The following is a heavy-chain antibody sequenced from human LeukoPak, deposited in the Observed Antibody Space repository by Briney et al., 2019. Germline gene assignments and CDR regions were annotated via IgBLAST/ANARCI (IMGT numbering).Heavy chain of an antibody. CDR1: GFTFSSYG. Sequence: GGSLRLSCAASGFTFSSYGMHWVRQAPGKGLEWVAVIWYDGSNKYYADSVKGRFTISRDNSKNTLYLQMISLRAEDTAVYYCARDLNTYYNGRDLNWFDPWGQGNLVTVSS. J-gene: IGHJ5*02. D-gene: IGHD3-10*02. CDR2: IWYDGSNK. V-gene: IGHV3-33*01. CDR3: ARDLNTYYNGRDLNWFDP.